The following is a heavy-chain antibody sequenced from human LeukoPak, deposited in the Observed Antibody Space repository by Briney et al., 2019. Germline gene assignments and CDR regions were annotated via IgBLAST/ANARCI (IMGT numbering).Heavy chain of an antibody. V-gene: IGHV1-2*02. Sequence: GASVKVSCKASGYTFTGYYMHWVRQAPGQGLEWMGWINPNSGGTNYAQKFQGRVTMTRDTSISTAYMELSRLRSDDTAVYYCARDRGDYYDTAGRAFDIWGQGTMVTVSS. CDR3: ARDRGDYYDTAGRAFDI. CDR1: GYTFTGYY. D-gene: IGHD3-22*01. J-gene: IGHJ3*02. CDR2: INPNSGGT.